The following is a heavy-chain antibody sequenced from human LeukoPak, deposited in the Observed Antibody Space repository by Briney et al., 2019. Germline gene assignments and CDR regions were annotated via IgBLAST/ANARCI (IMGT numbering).Heavy chain of an antibody. CDR3: ARDPQLRSIDY. D-gene: IGHD4-17*01. Sequence: GGSLRLSCAASGFTFSSYWMSWVRQAPGKGLGWGANIKQDGSEKYYVDSVKGGFTISRDNAKNSLYLQMNSLRAEDTAVYYCARDPQLRSIDYWGQGTLVTVSS. J-gene: IGHJ4*02. CDR2: IKQDGSEK. CDR1: GFTFSSYW. V-gene: IGHV3-7*01.